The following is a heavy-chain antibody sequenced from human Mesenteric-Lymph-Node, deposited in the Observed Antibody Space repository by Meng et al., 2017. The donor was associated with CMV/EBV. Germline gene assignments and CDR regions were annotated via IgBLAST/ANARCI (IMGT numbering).Heavy chain of an antibody. CDR3: ARDRDYDFWSGYYIWRNYYYGMDV. J-gene: IGHJ6*02. D-gene: IGHD3-3*01. CDR1: GFTFSSYG. V-gene: IGHV3-30*02. CDR2: IRYDGSNK. Sequence: GESLKISCAASGFTFSSYGMHWVRQAPGKGLEWVAFIRYDGSNKYYADSVKGRFTISRDNSKNTLYLQMNSLRAEDTAVYYCARDRDYDFWSGYYIWRNYYYGMDVWGQGTTVTVSS.